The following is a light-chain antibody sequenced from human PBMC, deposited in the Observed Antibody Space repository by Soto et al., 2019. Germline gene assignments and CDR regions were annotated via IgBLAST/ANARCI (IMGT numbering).Light chain of an antibody. J-gene: IGLJ1*01. CDR2: EVN. CDR1: RSDIGAYDY. CDR3: LSFTTTSTPV. V-gene: IGLV2-14*01. Sequence: QCLLTQAASLSGSRGQSITISCTGTRSDIGAYDYVSWFQQHPGKAPKLMISEVNSRPSGVSNRFSGSKSGNTAYLTISGLQVEDEAEYFCLSFTTTSTPVFGTGTKVTVL.